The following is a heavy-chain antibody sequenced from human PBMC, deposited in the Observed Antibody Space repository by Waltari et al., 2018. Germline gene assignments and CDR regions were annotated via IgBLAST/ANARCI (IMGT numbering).Heavy chain of an antibody. V-gene: IGHV1-69*01. CDR1: GGTFSSYA. CDR3: ARDLSNYGSGSFDY. J-gene: IGHJ4*02. D-gene: IGHD3-10*01. Sequence: QVQLVQSGAEVKKPGSSVKVSCKASGGTFSSYAISWVRQAPGQGLGWMGGISPIFGTANYAQKCQGRVTITADESTSTAYMELSSLRSEDTAVYYCARDLSNYGSGSFDYWGQGTLVTVSS. CDR2: ISPIFGTA.